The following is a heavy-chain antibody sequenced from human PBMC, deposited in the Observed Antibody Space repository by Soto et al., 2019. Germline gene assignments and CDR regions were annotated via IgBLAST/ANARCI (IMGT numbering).Heavy chain of an antibody. J-gene: IGHJ4*02. V-gene: IGHV3-23*01. CDR3: ASVAADYINSVDN. D-gene: IGHD4-4*01. CDR2: IGGSGGNR. Sequence: EVQLLESGGGLVQPGGSLRLSCAASGFTFNAYAMTWVRQAPGKGLEWVSAIGGSGGNRYYADSVRGRFTISRDNSKDTGDLQMNSLRVEDTAVYYCASVAADYINSVDNWGQGILVTVSS. CDR1: GFTFNAYA.